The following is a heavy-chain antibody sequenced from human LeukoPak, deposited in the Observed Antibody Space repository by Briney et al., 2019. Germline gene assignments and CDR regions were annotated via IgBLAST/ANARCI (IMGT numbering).Heavy chain of an antibody. J-gene: IGHJ4*02. V-gene: IGHV3-43*02. CDR2: ISWDGGST. CDR1: GYTFGDYG. CDR3: AKDIDDGYNLSGFDY. Sequence: GGSLRLSCAASGYTFGDYGMSWVRQVPGKGLEWVSLISWDGGSTYYADSVKGRFTISRGNSKNSLYLQMNSLRTEDTALYYCAKDIDDGYNLSGFDYWGQGTLVTVSS. D-gene: IGHD5-24*01.